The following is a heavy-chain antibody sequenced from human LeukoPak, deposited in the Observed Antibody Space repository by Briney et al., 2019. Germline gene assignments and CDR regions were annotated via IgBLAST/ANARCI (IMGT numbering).Heavy chain of an antibody. J-gene: IGHJ6*03. D-gene: IGHD2-2*01. CDR2: MNPNSGNT. V-gene: IGHV1-8*01. CDR1: GYTFTGYD. Sequence: GASVKVSCKASGYTFTGYDINWVRQATGQGLEWMGWMNPNSGNTGYAQKLQGRVTMTRNTSISTAYMELSSLRSEDTAVYYCARGAPMPYCSSTSCYAANYYYYMDVWGKGTTVTVSS. CDR3: ARGAPMPYCSSTSCYAANYYYYMDV.